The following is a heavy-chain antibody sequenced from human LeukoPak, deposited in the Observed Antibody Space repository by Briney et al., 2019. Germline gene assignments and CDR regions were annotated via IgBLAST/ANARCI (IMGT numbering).Heavy chain of an antibody. V-gene: IGHV3-21*01. CDR1: GFNFNIYG. CDR3: SRDGSGSGDV. J-gene: IGHJ4*02. Sequence: GGSLRLSCAASGFNFNIYGMNWVRQAPGKGLEWVSSISSESTNIYYTDSVKGRFTIARDNAKNSLYLQMNGLIPEDTAVYYCSRDGSGSGDVWGQGTLVTVSS. CDR2: ISSESTNI. D-gene: IGHD2-21*02.